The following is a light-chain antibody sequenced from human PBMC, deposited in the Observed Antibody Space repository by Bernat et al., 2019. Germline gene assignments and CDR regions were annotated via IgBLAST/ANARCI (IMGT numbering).Light chain of an antibody. V-gene: IGLV2-11*01. CDR2: DVS. CDR1: SSDVGGYNF. Sequence: QSALTQPRSVSGSPGQSVTISCTGTSSDVGGYNFVSWYQQHPGKAPKLIIYDVSKRPSGVPDRFSGSKSGNTASLTISGLQTEDETDYYCCSYAGSYYGVFGGGTKLTVL. J-gene: IGLJ2*01. CDR3: CSYAGSYYGV.